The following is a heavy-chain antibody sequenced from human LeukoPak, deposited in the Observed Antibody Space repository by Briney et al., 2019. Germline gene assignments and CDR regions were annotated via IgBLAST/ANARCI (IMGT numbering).Heavy chain of an antibody. V-gene: IGHV4-59*08. CDR2: VYYTGSA. Sequence: SETLSLTCSVSGGSVSNYYWSWIRQPPGKGLEWIGYVYYTGSANYNPSLKSRVTISVDTSKNQFSLSLTSVTAADTAVYYCARSVSSSWLDAFDIWGQGTMVTVSS. J-gene: IGHJ3*02. D-gene: IGHD6-13*01. CDR3: ARSVSSSWLDAFDI. CDR1: GGSVSNYY.